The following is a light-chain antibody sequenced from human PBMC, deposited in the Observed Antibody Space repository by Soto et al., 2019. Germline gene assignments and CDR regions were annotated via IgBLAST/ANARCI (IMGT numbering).Light chain of an antibody. CDR3: QQYHNWPPQYT. CDR2: GAS. V-gene: IGKV3-15*01. Sequence: EIVMTQSPASLSVSPGDGATLYCRASQTVASNLAWYQQKPGQGPRLLIHGASTRAAGVPARFSGSGSGTDFTLTISSLQSEDFAVYYCQQYHNWPPQYTFGQGTKLQIK. J-gene: IGKJ2*01. CDR1: QTVASN.